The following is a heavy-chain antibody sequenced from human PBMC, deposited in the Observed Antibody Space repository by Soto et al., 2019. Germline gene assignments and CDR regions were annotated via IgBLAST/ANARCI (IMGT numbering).Heavy chain of an antibody. D-gene: IGHD4-17*01. CDR2: IYYSDST. Sequence: QVQLQESGPGLVKPSQTLSLTCTVSGGSISSGGYYWSWIRQHPGKGLEWIGYIYYSDSTDYNPSLTSRVTISVDPSKAQFSLKVSSVTAADTAVYYCARGHGDYYLDYWGQGTLVTVSS. V-gene: IGHV4-31*03. CDR3: ARGHGDYYLDY. J-gene: IGHJ4*02. CDR1: GGSISSGGYY.